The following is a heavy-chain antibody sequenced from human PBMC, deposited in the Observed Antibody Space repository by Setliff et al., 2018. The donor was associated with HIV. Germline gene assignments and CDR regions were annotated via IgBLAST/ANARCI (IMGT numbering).Heavy chain of an antibody. V-gene: IGHV4-39*07. Sequence: PSETLSLTCTVTDDSLSRSDFYWAWIRQPPEKGLEWVASIYDTGDTHYSPSLKSRVTLSADTSKNQLSLSLTSVTAADTAVYYCARVRLTMIMMVDYFDQWGQGTLVTVS. D-gene: IGHD3-22*01. CDR2: IYDTGDT. J-gene: IGHJ4*02. CDR3: ARVRLTMIMMVDYFDQ. CDR1: DDSLSRSDFY.